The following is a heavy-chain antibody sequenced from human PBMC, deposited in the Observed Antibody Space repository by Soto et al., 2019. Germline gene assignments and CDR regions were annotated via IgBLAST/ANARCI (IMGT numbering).Heavy chain of an antibody. V-gene: IGHV3-7*05. D-gene: IGHD3-9*01. CDR2: IKQDGSEK. CDR1: GFTFSSYW. CDR3: ARGPLPDILTGYTYYFDY. Sequence: GGSLRLSCAASGFTFSSYWMSWVRQAPGKGLEWVANIKQDGSEKYYVDSVKGRFTISRDNAKNSLYLQMNSLRAEDTAVYYCARGPLPDILTGYTYYFDYWGQGTLVIVSS. J-gene: IGHJ4*02.